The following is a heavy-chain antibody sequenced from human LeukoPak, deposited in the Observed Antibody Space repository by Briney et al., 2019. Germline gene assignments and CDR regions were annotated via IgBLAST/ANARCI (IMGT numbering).Heavy chain of an antibody. CDR2: ISYDGSNK. CDR3: AKRGSKWDLDN. D-gene: IGHD1-26*01. Sequence: GRSLRLSRAASGFIFTSYAMHWVRQAPGKGLEWVAVISYDGSNKYYADSVKGRFTISKETSKNILYLQMNSLRVEDTAIYYCAKRGSKWDLDNWGQGALVTVSS. CDR1: GFIFTSYA. V-gene: IGHV3-33*05. J-gene: IGHJ4*02.